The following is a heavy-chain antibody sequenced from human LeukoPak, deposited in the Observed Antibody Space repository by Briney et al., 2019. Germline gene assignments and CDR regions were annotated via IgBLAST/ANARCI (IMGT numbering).Heavy chain of an antibody. D-gene: IGHD6-6*01. V-gene: IGHV1-2*02. J-gene: IGHJ6*02. CDR1: GYTFTGYY. CDR3: AKMWGGSSRNYYYGMDV. CDR2: INPNSGGT. Sequence: ASVKVSCKASGYTFTGYYMHWVRQAPGQGLEWMGWINPNSGGTNYAQKFQGRVTMTRDTSISTAYMELSSLRSEDTAVYYCAKMWGGSSRNYYYGMDVWGQGTTVTVSS.